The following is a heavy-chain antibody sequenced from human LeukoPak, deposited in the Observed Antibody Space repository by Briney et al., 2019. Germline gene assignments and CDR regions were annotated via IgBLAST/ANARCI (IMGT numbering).Heavy chain of an antibody. CDR3: ARDRVGATLRRYYYYMDV. CDR2: ISSSSSYI. V-gene: IGHV3-21*04. CDR1: GFTFSSYS. J-gene: IGHJ6*03. D-gene: IGHD1-26*01. Sequence: GGSLRLSCAASGFTFSSYSMNWVRQAPGKGLEWVSSISSSSSYIYYADSVKGRFTISRDNAKNSLYLQMNSLRAEDTAVYYCARDRVGATLRRYYYYMDVWGKGTTVTVSS.